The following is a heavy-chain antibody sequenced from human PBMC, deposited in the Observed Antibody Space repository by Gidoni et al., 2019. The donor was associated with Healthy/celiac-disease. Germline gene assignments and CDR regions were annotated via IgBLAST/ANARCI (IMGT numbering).Heavy chain of an antibody. D-gene: IGHD4-17*01. CDR1: GFTFSSDS. CDR3: AATVTKYYFDD. Sequence: EVQLVESGGGLVKPGGSLRLSCAASGFTFSSDSMTWVRQAPGKGLEWVASISSMSMDIYYADSVKGRFTISRDNAKNALYLQMNSRRAEDTAGEDWAATVTKYYFDDGGQGTLVTVAS. V-gene: IGHV3-21*01. CDR2: ISSMSMDI. J-gene: IGHJ4*02.